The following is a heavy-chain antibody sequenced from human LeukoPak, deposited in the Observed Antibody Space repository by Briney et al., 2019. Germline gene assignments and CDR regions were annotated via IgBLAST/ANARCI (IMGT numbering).Heavy chain of an antibody. V-gene: IGHV3-30*01. Sequence: GTSLRLSCAASGFTFSSYAMRWVRQAPGKGLEWVAVISYDGSNKYYADSVKGRFTISRDNSKNTLYLQMNSLRAEDTAVYYCARDYGSGSQRSYYYYYMDVWGKGTTVTVSS. CDR3: ARDYGSGSQRSYYYYYMDV. CDR1: GFTFSSYA. D-gene: IGHD3-10*01. J-gene: IGHJ6*03. CDR2: ISYDGSNK.